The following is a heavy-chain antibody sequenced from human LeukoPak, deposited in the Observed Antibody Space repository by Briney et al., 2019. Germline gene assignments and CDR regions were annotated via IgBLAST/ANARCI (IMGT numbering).Heavy chain of an antibody. CDR1: GFSFSNYG. Sequence: GGSLRLSCAASGFSFSNYGMHWVRQAPGKGLEWVAVIWYDGSNKYYADSVKDRFTISRDNSKNTLYLQTNSLRAEDTAVYYCARTVAGTGADCFDYWGQGTLVTVSS. CDR3: ARTVAGTGADCFDY. V-gene: IGHV3-33*01. D-gene: IGHD6-19*01. J-gene: IGHJ4*02. CDR2: IWYDGSNK.